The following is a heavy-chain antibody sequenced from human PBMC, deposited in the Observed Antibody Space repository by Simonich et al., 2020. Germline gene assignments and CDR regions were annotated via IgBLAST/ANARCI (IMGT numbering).Heavy chain of an antibody. J-gene: IGHJ1*01. Sequence: QVQLQQWGAGLLKPSETLSLTCAVYGGSFSGYYWSWIRQPPGKGLEWIGEINHSERTNYNPSRKSQVTISVDTSKNQFSLKLSAVTAADTAVYYCARGLRVAAAGTAFQHCGQGTLVTVSS. CDR3: ARGLRVAAAGTAFQH. CDR2: INHSERT. CDR1: GGSFSGYY. V-gene: IGHV4-34*01. D-gene: IGHD6-13*01.